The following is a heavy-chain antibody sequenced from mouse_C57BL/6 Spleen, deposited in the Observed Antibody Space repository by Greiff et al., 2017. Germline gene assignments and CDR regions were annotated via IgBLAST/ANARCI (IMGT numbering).Heavy chain of an antibody. D-gene: IGHD2-4*01. J-gene: IGHJ3*01. CDR2: LYPGDGDT. CDR1: GYAFSSSW. CDR3: ARHYDYDGGVAY. Sequence: QVQLQQSGPELVKPGASVKISCKASGYAFSSSWMNWVKQRPGKGLEWIGRLYPGDGDTNYNGKFKGKATLTADKSSSTAYMQLSSLTSEDSAVYFCARHYDYDGGVAYWGQGTLVTVSA. V-gene: IGHV1-82*01.